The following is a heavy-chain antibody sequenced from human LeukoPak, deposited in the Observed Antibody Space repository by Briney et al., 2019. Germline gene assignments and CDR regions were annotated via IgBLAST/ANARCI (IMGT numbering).Heavy chain of an antibody. D-gene: IGHD2-15*01. CDR3: ARDLIVVVVAATESSYYCYGMDV. Sequence: PGGSLRLSCAASGFTFSSYGMHWVRQAPGKGLEWVAVIWYDGSNKYYADSVKGRFTISRDNAKNSLYLQMNSLRAEDTAVYYCARDLIVVVVAATESSYYCYGMDVWGQGTTVTVSS. V-gene: IGHV3-33*01. J-gene: IGHJ6*02. CDR1: GFTFSSYG. CDR2: IWYDGSNK.